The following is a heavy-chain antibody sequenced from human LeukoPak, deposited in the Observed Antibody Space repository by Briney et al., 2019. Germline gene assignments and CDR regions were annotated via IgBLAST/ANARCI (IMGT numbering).Heavy chain of an antibody. CDR3: ARYGSSWYPDY. D-gene: IGHD6-13*01. CDR2: IYPGDSDT. Sequence: GESLKISCKGSGYSFTSYWIGWVRQMPGKGLEWMGIIYPGDSDTRYSPSFQGQVTISADKSISTAYLQWSGLKAPATAMYYCARYGSSWYPDYWGQGTLVTVSS. CDR1: GYSFTSYW. J-gene: IGHJ4*02. V-gene: IGHV5-51*01.